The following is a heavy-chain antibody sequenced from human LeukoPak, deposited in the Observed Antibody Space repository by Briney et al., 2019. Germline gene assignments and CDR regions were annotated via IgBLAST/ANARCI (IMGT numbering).Heavy chain of an antibody. CDR3: ARGDYYYDSSGYLTNAFDI. D-gene: IGHD3-22*01. CDR1: GGSISSYY. Sequence: SETLSLTCTVSGGSISSYYWSWIRQPPGRGLEWIGYIYYSGSTNYNPSLKSRVTISVDTSKNQFSLKLSSVTAADTAVYYCARGDYYYDSSGYLTNAFDIWGQGTMVTVSS. J-gene: IGHJ3*02. V-gene: IGHV4-59*01. CDR2: IYYSGST.